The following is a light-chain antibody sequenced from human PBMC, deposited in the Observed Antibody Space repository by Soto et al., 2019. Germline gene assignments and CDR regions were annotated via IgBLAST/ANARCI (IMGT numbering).Light chain of an antibody. Sequence: LPLSPWRLCMPQAARATLSCRASQTVTSSYLAWYQQKPGQAPRLLMYGASIRTSGIPDRFSGSGSGTDFTLTISRLQPDDFAVYYCQQYSSSITFGQGTKVDIK. CDR2: GAS. CDR3: QQYSSSIT. V-gene: IGKV3-20*01. CDR1: QTVTSSY. J-gene: IGKJ1*01.